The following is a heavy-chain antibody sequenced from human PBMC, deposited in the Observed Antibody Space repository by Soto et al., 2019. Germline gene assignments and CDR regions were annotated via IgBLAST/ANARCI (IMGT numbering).Heavy chain of an antibody. CDR1: GASISTSKTY. J-gene: IGHJ4*02. V-gene: IGHV4-39*01. Sequence: SETLSLTCTVSGASISTSKTYWGWIRQSPGKGLEWIGSIYYSGSTYYNPSLRSRLTISVETSKNLFSLRLSSVTAADTAVYYCARHRKADTPMVNSDGDFWGQGALVTVS. CDR2: IYYSGST. CDR3: ARHRKADTPMVNSDGDF. D-gene: IGHD5-18*01.